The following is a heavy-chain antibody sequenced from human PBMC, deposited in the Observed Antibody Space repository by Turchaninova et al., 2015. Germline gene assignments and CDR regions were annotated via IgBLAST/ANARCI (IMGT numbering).Heavy chain of an antibody. CDR1: GGPLSSSIYS. Sequence: QLQLQESGPGLVKPSETLSLTCTVPGGPLSSSIYSWGCIRPSPGKGLEWIGTIYYSGSTYYNPSLKSRVTISVDTSKNQFSLNLSSVTAADTAVYYCARDQVAAADDALDIWGQGTMVTVSS. V-gene: IGHV4-39*07. J-gene: IGHJ3*02. CDR3: ARDQVAAADDALDI. CDR2: IYYSGST. D-gene: IGHD6-13*01.